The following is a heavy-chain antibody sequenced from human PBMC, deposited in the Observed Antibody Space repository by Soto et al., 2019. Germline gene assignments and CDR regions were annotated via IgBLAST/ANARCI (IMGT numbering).Heavy chain of an antibody. V-gene: IGHV4-30-2*01. J-gene: IGHJ6*02. Sequence: SETLSLTCTVSGGSISRGGYSWRWIRQPPGKGPDCTAPIYHSASTYYNPSLKSRVTISVDRSKNQISLKLSSVTAADTAVYYCARAGYYYYYGMDVWGQGTTVTVSS. CDR3: ARAGYYYYYGMDV. CDR1: GGSISRGGYS. CDR2: IYHSAST.